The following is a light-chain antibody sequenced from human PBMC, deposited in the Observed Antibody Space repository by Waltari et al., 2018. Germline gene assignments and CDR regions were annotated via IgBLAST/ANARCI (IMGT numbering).Light chain of an antibody. CDR1: QNIRDY. CDR2: RAS. CDR3: QQSYTTPNT. Sequence: DIQMTQSPSPLSASLGDRVIVTCRASQNIRDYVNWFQQSPGKPPKLLITRASTLHTGVPNRFTGSGSGIEFTLTISSLQPEDFASYICQQSYTTPNTFGQGTKV. V-gene: IGKV1-39*01. J-gene: IGKJ2*01.